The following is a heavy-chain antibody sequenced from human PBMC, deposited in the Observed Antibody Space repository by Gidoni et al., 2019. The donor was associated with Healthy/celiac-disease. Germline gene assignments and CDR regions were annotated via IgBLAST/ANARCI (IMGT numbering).Heavy chain of an antibody. CDR1: GFTFGDYA. V-gene: IGHV3-49*03. CDR3: TRGSQSGYWVEYFQH. D-gene: IGHD3-3*01. CDR2: IRSKAYGGTT. J-gene: IGHJ1*01. Sequence: CTASGFTFGDYAMSWFRQAPGKGLEWVGFIRSKAYGGTTEYAASVKGRFTISRDDSKSIAYLQMNSLKTEDTAVYYCTRGSQSGYWVEYFQHWGQGTLVTVSS.